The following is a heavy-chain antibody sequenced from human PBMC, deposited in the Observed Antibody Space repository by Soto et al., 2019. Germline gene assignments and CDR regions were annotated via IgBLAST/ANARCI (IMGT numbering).Heavy chain of an antibody. J-gene: IGHJ4*02. CDR3: AKNLPRTGPFDY. CDR2: IYYSGKT. Sequence: SETLSLTCSLSGASITSTTYFWAWIRQPPGKGLEWVGSIYYSGKTRYNPSLKSRTTISVDRSRNQFSLQVSSVTAADTAVYYCAKNLPRTGPFDYWGQGTVVTGSS. V-gene: IGHV4-39*01. CDR1: GASITSTTYF.